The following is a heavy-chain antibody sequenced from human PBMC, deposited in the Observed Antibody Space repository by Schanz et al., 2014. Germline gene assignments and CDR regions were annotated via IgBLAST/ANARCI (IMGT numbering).Heavy chain of an antibody. CDR1: RFTFSSYT. Sequence: QVQLVESGGGVVQPGRSLRLSCAASRFTFSSYTMHWVRQAPGKGLEWVALISYDGSNKYYAGSVKGRFAISRENSKNTMFIQMSSLRPEDTAVYYCATGRAASNFGSEYFLYWGQGTLVTVSS. CDR3: ATGRAASNFGSEYFLY. CDR2: ISYDGSNK. D-gene: IGHD6-13*01. V-gene: IGHV3-30*09. J-gene: IGHJ1*01.